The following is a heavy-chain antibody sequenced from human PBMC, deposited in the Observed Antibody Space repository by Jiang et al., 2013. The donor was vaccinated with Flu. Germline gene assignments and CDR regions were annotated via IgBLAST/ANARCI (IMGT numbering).Heavy chain of an antibody. CDR1: GGTFSSYT. D-gene: IGHD3-22*01. CDR2: IIPILGIA. CDR3: ATSPRTYYYDSSGSKYYFDY. Sequence: SGAEVKKPGSSVKVSCKASGGTFSSYTISWVRQAPGQGLEWMGRIIPILGIANYAQKFQGRVTITADKSTSTAYMELSSLRSEDTAVYYCATSPRTYYYDSSGSKYYFDYWGQGTLVTVSS. V-gene: IGHV1-69*04. J-gene: IGHJ4*02.